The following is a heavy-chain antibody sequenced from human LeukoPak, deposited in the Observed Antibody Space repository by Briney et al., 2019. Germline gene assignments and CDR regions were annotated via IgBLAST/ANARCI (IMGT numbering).Heavy chain of an antibody. J-gene: IGHJ6*02. Sequence: SETLSLTCTVSGGSISSYYWSWIRQPPGKGLEWIGYIYYSGSTNYNPSLKSRVTISVDTSKNQFSLKLSSVTAADTAVYYCAMATDYYYGMDVWGQGTTVTVSS. CDR2: IYYSGST. D-gene: IGHD5-12*01. V-gene: IGHV4-59*08. CDR1: GGSISSYY. CDR3: AMATDYYYGMDV.